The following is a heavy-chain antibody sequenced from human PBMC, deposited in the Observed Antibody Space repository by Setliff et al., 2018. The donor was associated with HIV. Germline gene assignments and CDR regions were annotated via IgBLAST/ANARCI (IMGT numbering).Heavy chain of an antibody. CDR1: GGSTSSNSYY. V-gene: IGHV4-39*07. Sequence: SETLSLTCTVSGGSTSSNSYYWGWIRQPPGKGLEWIGSIYHSGRTYYNPSLKSRLTISVDTSKNQFSLKMSSVTAADTAVYYCARARGPEGYFDSWGQGALVTVSS. CDR3: ARARGPEGYFDS. D-gene: IGHD3-10*01. J-gene: IGHJ4*02. CDR2: IYHSGRT.